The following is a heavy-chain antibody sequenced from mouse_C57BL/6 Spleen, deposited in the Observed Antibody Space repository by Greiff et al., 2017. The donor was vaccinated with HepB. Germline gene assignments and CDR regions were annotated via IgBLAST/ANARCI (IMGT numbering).Heavy chain of an antibody. CDR1: GFTFSDAW. CDR3: TRITTVVDGAMDY. Sequence: EVHLVESGGGLVQPGGSMKLSCAASGFTFSDAWMDWVRQSPEKGLEWVAEIRNKANNHATYYAESVKGRFTISRDDSKSSVYLQMNSLRAEDTGIYYCTRITTVVDGAMDYWGQGTSVTVSS. V-gene: IGHV6-6*01. D-gene: IGHD1-1*01. CDR2: IRNKANNHAT. J-gene: IGHJ4*01.